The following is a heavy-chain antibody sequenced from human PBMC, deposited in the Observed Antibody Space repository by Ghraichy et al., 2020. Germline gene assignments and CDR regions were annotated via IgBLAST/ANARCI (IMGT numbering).Heavy chain of an antibody. CDR2: ISSNGGST. D-gene: IGHD2-2*02. CDR1: GFTFSSYA. J-gene: IGHJ5*02. Sequence: GGSLRLSCSASGFTFSSYAMHWVRQAPGKGLEYVSAISSNGGSTYYADSVKGRFTISRDNSKNTLYLQMSSLRAEDTAVYYCVRGGLGYCSSTSCYTFDPWGQGTLVTVSS. CDR3: VRGGLGYCSSTSCYTFDP. V-gene: IGHV3-64D*06.